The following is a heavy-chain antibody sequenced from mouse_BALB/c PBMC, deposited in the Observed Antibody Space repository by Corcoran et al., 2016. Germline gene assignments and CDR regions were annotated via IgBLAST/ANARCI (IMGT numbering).Heavy chain of an antibody. J-gene: IGHJ3*01. D-gene: IGHD1-2*01. V-gene: IGHV9-3-1*01. CDR2: INTYTGEQ. CDR3: ARVTTAPAWFDY. Sequence: QIQLVQSGPELKKPGETVKISCKASGYTFTNYGMNWVKQAPGKGLKWMGWINTYTGEQPYADDFKGRFAFSLETSARTAYLQINNRKNEDTATYFWARVTTAPAWFDYWGQGTLVTVSA. CDR1: GYTFTNYG.